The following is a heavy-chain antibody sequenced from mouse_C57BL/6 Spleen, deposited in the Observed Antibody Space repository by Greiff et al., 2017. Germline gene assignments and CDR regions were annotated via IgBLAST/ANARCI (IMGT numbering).Heavy chain of an antibody. CDR3: ARSIYCYGSSDYFDY. CDR2: IDPSDGYT. Sequence: VQLQQPGAELVMPGASVKLSCKASGYTFTSYWMHWVKQRTGQGLEWIGEIDPSDGYTNYNQKFKGKSTLTADKSSSTAYMQLSSLTSEDSAVYDCARSIYCYGSSDYFDYWGQGTTLTGSS. V-gene: IGHV1-69*01. J-gene: IGHJ2*01. CDR1: GYTFTSYW. D-gene: IGHD1-1*01.